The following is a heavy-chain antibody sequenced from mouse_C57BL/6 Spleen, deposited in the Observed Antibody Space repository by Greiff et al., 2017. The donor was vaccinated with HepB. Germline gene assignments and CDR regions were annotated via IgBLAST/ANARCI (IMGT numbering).Heavy chain of an antibody. CDR1: GYTFTGYW. CDR3: ARSRGNYKFAY. J-gene: IGHJ3*01. Sequence: QVQLKESGAELMKPGASVKLSCKATGYTFTGYWIEWVKQRPGHGLEWIGEILPGSGSTNYNEKFKGKATFTADTSSNTAYMQLSSLTTEDSAIYYCARSRGNYKFAYWGQGTLVTVSA. CDR2: ILPGSGST. D-gene: IGHD2-1*01. V-gene: IGHV1-9*01.